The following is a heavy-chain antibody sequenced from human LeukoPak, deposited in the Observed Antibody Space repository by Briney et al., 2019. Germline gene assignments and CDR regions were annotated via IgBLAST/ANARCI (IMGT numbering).Heavy chain of an antibody. CDR3: ARSSRGGGYGYYFDY. J-gene: IGHJ4*02. V-gene: IGHV4-31*03. Sequence: SETLSLTCTVSGGSISSGGYYWSWIRQHPGKGLEWIGYIYYSGSTYYNPSLKSRVTISVDTSKNQFSLKLSSVTAADTAVYYCARSSRGGGYGYYFDYWGQGTLVTVSS. CDR1: GGSISSGGYY. D-gene: IGHD5-12*01. CDR2: IYYSGST.